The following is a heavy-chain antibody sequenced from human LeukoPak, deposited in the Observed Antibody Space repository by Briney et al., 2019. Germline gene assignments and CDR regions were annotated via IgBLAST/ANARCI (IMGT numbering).Heavy chain of an antibody. J-gene: IGHJ6*03. Sequence: SETLSLTCIVSGASIRIHYWSWIPQPPGKPLEWIGYMYYSVLTNSNPSLKSRVTLSIDKFQHQFSLNLRSPTALDKGVYYCARGPSEQFLGYYMDVWGKGTTAIVSS. CDR3: ARGPSEQFLGYYMDV. V-gene: IGHV4-59*08. D-gene: IGHD7-27*01. CDR2: MYYSVLT. CDR1: GASIRIHY.